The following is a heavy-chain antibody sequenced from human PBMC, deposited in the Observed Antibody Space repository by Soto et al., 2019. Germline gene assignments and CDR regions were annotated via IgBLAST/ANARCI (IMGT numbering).Heavy chain of an antibody. V-gene: IGHV1-69*02. D-gene: IGHD2-15*01. Sequence: QVQLVQSGAEVKKPGSSVKVSCKASGGTFSSYTISWVRQAPGQGLEWMGRIIPILGIANYAQKFQGRVTITADKSMSTAYMELSSVRSEDTDVYYCARGYCSGGSCYSFSDAFDIWGQGTMVTVSS. CDR2: IIPILGIA. CDR3: ARGYCSGGSCYSFSDAFDI. CDR1: GGTFSSYT. J-gene: IGHJ3*02.